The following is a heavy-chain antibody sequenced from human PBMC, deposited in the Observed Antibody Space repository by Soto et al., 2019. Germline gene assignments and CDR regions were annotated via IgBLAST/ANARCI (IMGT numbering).Heavy chain of an antibody. D-gene: IGHD5-18*01. Sequence: PSETLSLTCTVSGGSISSGGYYWSWIRQHPGKGLEWIGYIYYSGSTYYNPSLKSRVTISVDTSKNQFSLKLSSATAADTAVYYCARGGGCSSTSYYYYGMDVWGQGTTVTVSS. CDR1: GGSISSGGYY. V-gene: IGHV4-31*03. J-gene: IGHJ6*02. CDR2: IYYSGST. CDR3: ARGGGCSSTSYYYYGMDV.